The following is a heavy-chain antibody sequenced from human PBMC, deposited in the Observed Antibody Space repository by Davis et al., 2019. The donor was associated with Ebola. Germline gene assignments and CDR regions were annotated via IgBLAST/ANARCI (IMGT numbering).Heavy chain of an antibody. CDR2: INPSGGST. CDR1: GYTFTSYY. J-gene: IGHJ4*02. D-gene: IGHD5-12*01. V-gene: IGHV1-46*01. CDR3: ASGIVATILDY. Sequence: AASVKVSCKASGYTFTSYYMHWVRQAPGQGLEWMGIINPSGGSTSYAQKFQGRVTMTRDTSTSTVYMELSRLRSEDTAVYYCASGIVATILDYWGQGTLVTVSS.